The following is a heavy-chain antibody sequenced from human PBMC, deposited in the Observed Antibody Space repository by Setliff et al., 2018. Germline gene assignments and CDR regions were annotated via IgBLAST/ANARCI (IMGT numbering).Heavy chain of an antibody. D-gene: IGHD1-26*01. V-gene: IGHV1-18*01. CDR2: ISSYNGKT. J-gene: IGHJ4*02. CDR3: ARDRSLGATRRLAY. CDR1: GYIFTSYG. Sequence: ASVKVSCKASGYIFTSYGISWVRQAPGQGLEWMGWISSYNGKTNYAQKLQGRVTMTTDTSTSTAYMELRSLRSDDTAVYYCARDRSLGATRRLAYWGQGTLVTVSS.